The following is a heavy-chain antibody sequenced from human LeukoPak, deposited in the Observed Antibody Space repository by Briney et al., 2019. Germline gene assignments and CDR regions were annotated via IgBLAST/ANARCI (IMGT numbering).Heavy chain of an antibody. Sequence: SVNVSCKASGGTVSSYAVSWVRRAPGHGLEWMGRIIPILGIANYAQKFQCRVTITSDKSTTTAYMKLSSRRSEDTAVYYLSSLTAVAGTYYWGQGTLVT. V-gene: IGHV1-69*04. CDR1: GGTVSSYA. CDR3: SSLTAVAGTYY. CDR2: IIPILGIA. J-gene: IGHJ4*02. D-gene: IGHD6-19*01.